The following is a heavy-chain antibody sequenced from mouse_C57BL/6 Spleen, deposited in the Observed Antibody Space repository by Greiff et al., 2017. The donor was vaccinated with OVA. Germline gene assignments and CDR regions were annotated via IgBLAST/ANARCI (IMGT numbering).Heavy chain of an antibody. J-gene: IGHJ4*01. CDR3: ARWGSPGAMDY. V-gene: IGHV1-26*01. CDR2: INPNHGGT. Sequence: EVQLQQSGPELVKPGASVKISCKASGYTFTDYYMNWVKQSHGKSLEWIGDINPNHGGTSYNQKFKGKATLTVDKSSSTAYMELRSLTSEDSAVYYCARWGSPGAMDYWGQGTSVTVSS. CDR1: GYTFTDYY.